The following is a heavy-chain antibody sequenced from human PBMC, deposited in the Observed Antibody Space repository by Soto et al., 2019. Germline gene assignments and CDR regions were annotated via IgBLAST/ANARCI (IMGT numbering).Heavy chain of an antibody. CDR3: ARARMVRGIIYYYGVDV. J-gene: IGHJ6*02. CDR1: GGSISSDGNY. D-gene: IGHD3-10*01. Sequence: QVQLQESGPGLVKSSQTLSLTCTVSGGSISSDGNYWSWIRQHPGKGLEWIGYIYYSGSTYYNPSFKSRVTISVDTSKTQFALKLNSVTAADTAVYYCARARMVRGIIYYYGVDVWGQGTTVTVSS. V-gene: IGHV4-31*03. CDR2: IYYSGST.